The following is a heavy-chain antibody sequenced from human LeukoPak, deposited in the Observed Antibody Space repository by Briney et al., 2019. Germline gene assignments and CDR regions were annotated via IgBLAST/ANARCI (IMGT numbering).Heavy chain of an antibody. D-gene: IGHD2-2*02. CDR2: MNPNSGNT. CDR1: GYTFTSYD. J-gene: IGHJ6*02. V-gene: IGHV1-8*01. Sequence: GASVKVSCKAPGYTFTSYDINWVRQATGQGLEWMGWMNPNSGNTGYAQKFQGRVTMTRDTSISTAYMELSRLRSDDTAVYYCARDFDCSSTSCYKVKTYYYYYGMDVWGQGTTVTVSS. CDR3: ARDFDCSSTSCYKVKTYYYYYGMDV.